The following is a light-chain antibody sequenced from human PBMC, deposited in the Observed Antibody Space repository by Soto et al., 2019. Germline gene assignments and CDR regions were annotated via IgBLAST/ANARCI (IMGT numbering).Light chain of an antibody. CDR3: QQRINWPPLT. J-gene: IGKJ4*01. CDR1: QSVSSY. Sequence: EIVLTQSPATLSLSPGERATLSCRASQSVSSYLAWYQQKPGQAPRLLIYDASNRATGIPARFSGSGSGTDFTLTISILEPEDFAVYYCQQRINWPPLTFGGGTKVEIK. V-gene: IGKV3-11*01. CDR2: DAS.